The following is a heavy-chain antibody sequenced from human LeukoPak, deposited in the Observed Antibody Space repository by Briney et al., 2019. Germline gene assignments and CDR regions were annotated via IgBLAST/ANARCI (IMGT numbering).Heavy chain of an antibody. V-gene: IGHV6-1*01. D-gene: IGHD3-16*01. CDR2: TYYRSRWYN. CDR3: AREGSDGYLFDY. J-gene: IGHJ4*02. Sequence: SQTLSLTCAISGDSVSSNSATWDWIRQSPSRGLEWLGRTYYRSRWYNDYAVSVKSRVTINPDTSKNQFSLQLNSVTPEDTAVYYCAREGSDGYLFDYWGQGSLVIVSS. CDR1: GDSVSSNSAT.